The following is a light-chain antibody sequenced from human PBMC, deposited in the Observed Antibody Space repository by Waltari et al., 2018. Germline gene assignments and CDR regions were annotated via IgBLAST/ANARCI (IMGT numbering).Light chain of an antibody. CDR2: DAC. J-gene: IGKJ1*01. Sequence: DIQMTQSPSSMSASVGDRVSITCQASQDIRNYLSWYQQKPGKAPKLLIYDACNLQTGFPSRFSGSASGTDFTFTISSLQPEYIATYYCQQYKDLPRTFGQGTKVEVK. V-gene: IGKV1-33*01. CDR3: QQYKDLPRT. CDR1: QDIRNY.